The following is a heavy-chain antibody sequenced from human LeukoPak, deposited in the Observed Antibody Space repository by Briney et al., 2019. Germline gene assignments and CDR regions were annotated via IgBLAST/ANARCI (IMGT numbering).Heavy chain of an antibody. J-gene: IGHJ4*02. CDR1: GGSMSSYY. CDR2: IYYSGST. V-gene: IGHV4-59*08. Sequence: SETLSLTCTVSGGSMSSYYWSWIRQPPGKGLEWIGYIYYSGSTKYNPSLKSRVTISVDTSKSQFSLKLSSVTAAHTAVYYCARGARAGYNLEPFDYWGQGTLVTVSS. CDR3: ARGARAGYNLEPFDY. D-gene: IGHD5-24*01.